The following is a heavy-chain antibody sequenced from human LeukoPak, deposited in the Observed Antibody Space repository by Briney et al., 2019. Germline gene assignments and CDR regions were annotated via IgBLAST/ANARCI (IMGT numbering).Heavy chain of an antibody. Sequence: GRSLRLSCAASGFTFSSYGMHWVRQAPGKGLEWVAVIWYDGSNKYYADSVKGRFTISRDNSKNTLYLQMNSLRAEDTAVYYCARDSEANSMIVVAPNAEYFQHWGQGTLVTVSS. D-gene: IGHD3-22*01. CDR1: GFTFSSYG. V-gene: IGHV3-33*01. CDR3: ARDSEANSMIVVAPNAEYFQH. CDR2: IWYDGSNK. J-gene: IGHJ1*01.